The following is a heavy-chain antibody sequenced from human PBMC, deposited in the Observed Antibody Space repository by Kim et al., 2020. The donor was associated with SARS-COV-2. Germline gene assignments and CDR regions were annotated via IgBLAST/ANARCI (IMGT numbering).Heavy chain of an antibody. CDR2: ISSSGSST. CDR1: GFTFSSYE. V-gene: IGHV3-48*03. Sequence: GGSLRLSCAASGFTFSSYEMNWVRQAPGKGLEWVSYISSSGSSTYYADSVKGRFTISRDNAKNSLYLQMNILRAEDTAVYYCARDEVATTHYYGMDVWGQGTTVSVSS. J-gene: IGHJ6*02. D-gene: IGHD5-12*01. CDR3: ARDEVATTHYYGMDV.